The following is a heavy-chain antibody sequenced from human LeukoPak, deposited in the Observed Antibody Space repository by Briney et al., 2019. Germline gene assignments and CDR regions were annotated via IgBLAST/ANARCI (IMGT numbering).Heavy chain of an antibody. CDR3: ARFSSSWYAGEPDY. CDR2: ISSSSSYI. Sequence: PGGSLRLSCAASGFTFSSYSMNWVRQAPGKGLEWVSSISSSSSYIYYADSVKGRFTISRDNAKNSLYLQMNSLRAEDTAVYYCARFSSSWYAGEPDYWGQGTLVTVSS. D-gene: IGHD6-13*01. CDR1: GFTFSSYS. V-gene: IGHV3-21*01. J-gene: IGHJ4*02.